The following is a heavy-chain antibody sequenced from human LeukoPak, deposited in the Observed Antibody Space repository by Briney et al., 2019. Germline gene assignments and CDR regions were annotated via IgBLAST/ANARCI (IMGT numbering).Heavy chain of an antibody. Sequence: SETLSLTCTVSGGSISSSSYYWGWIRQPPGKGLEWIGSIYYSGSTYYNPSLKSRVTISVDTSKNQFSLKLSSVTAADTAVYYCARLGATLGYCSGGSCQSDYWGQGTLVTVSS. CDR2: IYYSGST. J-gene: IGHJ4*02. CDR1: GGSISSSSYY. D-gene: IGHD2-15*01. CDR3: ARLGATLGYCSGGSCQSDY. V-gene: IGHV4-39*01.